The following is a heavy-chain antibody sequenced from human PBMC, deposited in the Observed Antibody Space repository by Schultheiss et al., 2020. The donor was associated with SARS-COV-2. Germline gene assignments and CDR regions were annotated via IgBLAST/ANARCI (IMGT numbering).Heavy chain of an antibody. CDR3: ARDSSGHYFLGVFDI. V-gene: IGHV4-59*06. D-gene: IGHD3-22*01. CDR2: IYYSGST. CDR1: GGSISSYY. Sequence: SQTLSLTCTVSGGSISSYYWSWIRQPPGKGLEWIGYIYYSGSTYYNPSLKSRVSIAIDTSQNQFLLKLNSVTAADTAVYYCARDSSGHYFLGVFDIWGRGTMVTVSS. J-gene: IGHJ3*02.